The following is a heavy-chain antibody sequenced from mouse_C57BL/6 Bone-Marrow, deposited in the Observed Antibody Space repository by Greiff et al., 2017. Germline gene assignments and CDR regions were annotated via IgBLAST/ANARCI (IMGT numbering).Heavy chain of an antibody. V-gene: IGHV1-59*01. J-gene: IGHJ3*01. CDR3: ARCLYYDYGGTWFAY. Sequence: VQLQQPGAELVRPGTSVKLSCKASGYTFTSYWMHWVKQRPGQGLEWIGVIDPSDSYTNYNQKFKGKATLTVDTSSSTAYMQLSSLTSEDSAVYYCARCLYYDYGGTWFAYWGQGTLVTVSA. CDR1: GYTFTSYW. D-gene: IGHD2-4*01. CDR2: IDPSDSYT.